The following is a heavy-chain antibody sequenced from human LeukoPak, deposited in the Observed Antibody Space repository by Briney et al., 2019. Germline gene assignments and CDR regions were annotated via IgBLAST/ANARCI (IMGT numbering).Heavy chain of an antibody. Sequence: GSLRLSCAASGFTLSDHYMDWVRPAPGKGLQWVSGITGSSAWTYYAASVKGRFTVSRDNSQNTLHLQMNSLRADDTAVYYCARELVSSGTGYFDLWGRGTLVTVSS. CDR1: GFTLSDHY. CDR2: ITGSSAWT. D-gene: IGHD3-10*01. V-gene: IGHV3-23*01. J-gene: IGHJ2*01. CDR3: ARELVSSGTGYFDL.